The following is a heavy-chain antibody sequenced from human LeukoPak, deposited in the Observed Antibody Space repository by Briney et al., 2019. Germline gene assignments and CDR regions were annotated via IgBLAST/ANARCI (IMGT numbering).Heavy chain of an antibody. Sequence: ASMKDSCKASGYTFTTYGVTWVRQAPRQGLEWMGWISAYNGDTNYAQKLQGRVTMTTDTSTSTAYMELRSLRSDDTAVYYCARDLRRGSSSWYVSGGDYWGQGTLVTVSS. CDR2: ISAYNGDT. CDR3: ARDLRRGSSSWYVSGGDY. D-gene: IGHD6-13*01. V-gene: IGHV1-18*01. J-gene: IGHJ4*02. CDR1: GYTFTTYG.